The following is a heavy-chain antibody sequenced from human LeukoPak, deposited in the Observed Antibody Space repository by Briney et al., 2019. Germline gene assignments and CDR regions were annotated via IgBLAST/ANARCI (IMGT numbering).Heavy chain of an antibody. CDR3: ARWAAGPIDY. CDR1: GGSISSYF. V-gene: IGHV4-39*07. Sequence: ASETLSLTCTVSGGSISSYFWGWIRQPPGKGLEWIGSVYYSGTTYYTPSLESRLTISIDTSKNQFSLRLNSVTTADTAVYYCARWAAGPIDYWGQGTLVTVSS. CDR2: VYYSGTT. D-gene: IGHD6-13*01. J-gene: IGHJ4*02.